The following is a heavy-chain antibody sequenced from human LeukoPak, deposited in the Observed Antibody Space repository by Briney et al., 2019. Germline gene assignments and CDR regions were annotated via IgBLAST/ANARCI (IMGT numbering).Heavy chain of an antibody. CDR3: AREIATIFGVAENGMDV. J-gene: IGHJ6*02. Sequence: GRSLRLSCAASGFTFSSYAMHWVRQAPGKGLEWVAVISYDGSNKYYADSVKGRFTISRDNSKITLYLQMNSLRAEDTAVYYCAREIATIFGVAENGMDVWGQGTTVTVSS. CDR1: GFTFSSYA. CDR2: ISYDGSNK. V-gene: IGHV3-30-3*01. D-gene: IGHD3-3*01.